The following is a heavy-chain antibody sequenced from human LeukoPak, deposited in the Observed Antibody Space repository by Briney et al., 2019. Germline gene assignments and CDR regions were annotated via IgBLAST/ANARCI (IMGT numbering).Heavy chain of an antibody. CDR2: IWYVGSNK. CDR1: GCTFISYG. D-gene: IGHD3-22*01. V-gene: IGHV3-33*06. J-gene: IGHJ4*02. Sequence: PGGALRLSCAACGCTFISYGRHGARQAPAKGGEGVAVIWYVGSNKYYADSLNDRFTIFRDDSKNTLYMQMNSLRAEEKAVYYCAKVSGPYYDSSGYYGYFDYWGQGTLVTVSS. CDR3: AKVSGPYYDSSGYYGYFDY.